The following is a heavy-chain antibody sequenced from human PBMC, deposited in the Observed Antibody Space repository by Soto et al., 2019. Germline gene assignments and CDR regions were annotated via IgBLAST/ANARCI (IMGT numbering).Heavy chain of an antibody. CDR3: ARDSFYATHNCDYYYLMDF. J-gene: IGHJ6*03. V-gene: IGHV6-1*01. D-gene: IGHD2-8*01. CDR2: TYYRSKWYN. Sequence: SQTLSLTCAISGDSVSSNSAAWNWIRQSPSRGLEWLGRTYYRSKWYNDYAVSVKSRITINPDTSKNQFSLQLNSVTPEDTAVYYCARDSFYATHNCDYYYLMDFCGKGSSDTGSS. CDR1: GDSVSSNSAA.